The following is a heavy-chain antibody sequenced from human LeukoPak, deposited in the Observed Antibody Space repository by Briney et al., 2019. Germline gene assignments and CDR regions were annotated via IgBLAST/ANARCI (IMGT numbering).Heavy chain of an antibody. CDR1: GFTFSSYA. V-gene: IGHV3-23*01. Sequence: GGSLRLSCAASGFTFSSYAMSWVRQAPGKGLEWVSAISGSGGSTYYADSVKGRFTISRDNSKNTLYLQMNSLRAEDTAVYYCAKFPSPCYYDSTVNAYWGQGTLVTVSS. J-gene: IGHJ4*02. CDR3: AKFPSPCYYDSTVNAY. CDR2: ISGSGGST. D-gene: IGHD3-22*01.